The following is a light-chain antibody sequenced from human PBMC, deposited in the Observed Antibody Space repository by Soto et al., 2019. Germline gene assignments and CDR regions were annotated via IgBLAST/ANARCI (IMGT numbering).Light chain of an antibody. CDR3: SSFTSSSTRV. J-gene: IGLJ3*02. Sequence: QSVLTQPASVSGSPGQPITIFCTGTRSDVGAYNYISWYQQRPGEAPQLILYEVDNRPSGVSNRFSGSKSGNTASLTISGLQTEDEADYYCSSFTSSSTRVFGGGTKLTVL. CDR1: RSDVGAYNY. CDR2: EVD. V-gene: IGLV2-14*01.